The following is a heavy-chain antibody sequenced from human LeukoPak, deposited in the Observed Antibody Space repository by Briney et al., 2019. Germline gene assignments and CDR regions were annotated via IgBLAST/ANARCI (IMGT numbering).Heavy chain of an antibody. J-gene: IGHJ6*03. Sequence: GGSLRLSCAASGFTFSSYWMSWVRQAPGKGLEWVANIKQGGSEKYYVDSVKGRFTISRDNAKNSLYLQMNSLRAEDTAVYYCARVNAQQLVARNYYYYYYMDVWGKGTTVTVSS. V-gene: IGHV3-7*01. D-gene: IGHD6-13*01. CDR1: GFTFSSYW. CDR2: IKQGGSEK. CDR3: ARVNAQQLVARNYYYYYYMDV.